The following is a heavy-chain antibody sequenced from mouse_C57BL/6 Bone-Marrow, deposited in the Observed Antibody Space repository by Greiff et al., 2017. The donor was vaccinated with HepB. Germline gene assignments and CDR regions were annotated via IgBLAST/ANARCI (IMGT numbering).Heavy chain of an antibody. Sequence: EVHLVESGGDLVKPGGSLKLSCAASGFTFSSYGMSWVRQTPDKRLEWVATIRSGGSYTYYPDSVKGRFTISSDNAKNTLYLQMSSLKSEDTAMYYWARRNVVDYWGQGTTLTVSS. J-gene: IGHJ2*01. CDR3: ARRNVVDY. V-gene: IGHV5-6*01. CDR1: GFTFSSYG. CDR2: IRSGGSYT.